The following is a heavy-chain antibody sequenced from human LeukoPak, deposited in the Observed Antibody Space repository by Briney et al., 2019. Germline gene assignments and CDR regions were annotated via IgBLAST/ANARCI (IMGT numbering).Heavy chain of an antibody. V-gene: IGHV3-7*01. CDR3: ARGHWLDSFDY. Sequence: GGSLRLSCASSGFTFSRYWMSWVRQAPGKGLEWVANIKQDGSEKYYVDSVKDRFTISRDNANNSLYLQMNSLRAEDTAVYYCARGHWLDSFDYWGQGTLVTVSS. CDR1: GFTFSRYW. J-gene: IGHJ4*02. CDR2: IKQDGSEK. D-gene: IGHD6-19*01.